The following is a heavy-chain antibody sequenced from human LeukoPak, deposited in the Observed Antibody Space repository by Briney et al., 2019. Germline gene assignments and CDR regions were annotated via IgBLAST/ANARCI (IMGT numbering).Heavy chain of an antibody. CDR1: GYSISSGYY. Sequence: SETLSLTCTVSGYSISSGYYWGWIRQPPGKGLEWIGNIYYSGSTYYNPSLKSRVTISVDSSKNQFSLRLSSVTTADTAVYYCAKSDGYGLIDYWGQGTLVTVSS. J-gene: IGHJ4*02. CDR2: IYYSGST. CDR3: AKSDGYGLIDY. V-gene: IGHV4-38-2*02. D-gene: IGHD5-24*01.